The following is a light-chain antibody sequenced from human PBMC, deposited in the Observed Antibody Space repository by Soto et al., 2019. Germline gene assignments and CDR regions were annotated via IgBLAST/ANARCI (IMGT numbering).Light chain of an antibody. Sequence: QSALTQPASVSVSPGQSITISCTGTSSDVGGYNYVSWYQQHPGKAPKLMIYDVSNRPSGVSNLFSGSKSGNTASLTISGLQAEDEADYYCSSYTSSSTLVFGTGTKVTVL. CDR3: SSYTSSSTLV. V-gene: IGLV2-14*01. CDR2: DVS. J-gene: IGLJ1*01. CDR1: SSDVGGYNY.